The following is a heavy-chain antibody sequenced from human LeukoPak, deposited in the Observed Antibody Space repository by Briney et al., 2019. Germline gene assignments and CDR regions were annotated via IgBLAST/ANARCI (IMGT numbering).Heavy chain of an antibody. D-gene: IGHD6-13*01. CDR2: INHSGST. CDR3: ATTLYSSY. Sequence: SETLSLTCAVYGGSFSGYYWSWIRQPPGKGLEWIGEINHSGSTNYNPSLKSRVTISVDTSKNQFSLKLSSVTAADTAVYYCATTLYSSYWGQGTLVTVSS. V-gene: IGHV4-34*01. J-gene: IGHJ4*02. CDR1: GGSFSGYY.